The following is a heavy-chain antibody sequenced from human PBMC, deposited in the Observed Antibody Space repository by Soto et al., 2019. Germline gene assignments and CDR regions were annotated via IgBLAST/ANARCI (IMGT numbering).Heavy chain of an antibody. CDR3: AKERQIAAAGTEFDY. CDR2: ISYDGSNK. V-gene: IGHV3-30*18. Sequence: GGSLRLSCAASGFTFSSYGMHWVRQAPGKGLEWVAVISYDGSNKYYADSVKGRFTISRDNSKNTLYLQMNSLRAEDTAVYYCAKERQIAAAGTEFDYWGQGTLVTV. CDR1: GFTFSSYG. J-gene: IGHJ4*02. D-gene: IGHD6-13*01.